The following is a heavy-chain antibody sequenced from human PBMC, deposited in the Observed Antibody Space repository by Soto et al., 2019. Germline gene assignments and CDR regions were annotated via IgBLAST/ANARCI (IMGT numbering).Heavy chain of an antibody. J-gene: IGHJ4*02. Sequence: WGTLSLSSLALGFTFGSYAGGGFRQAPGKGLEWVSVISGSGDSTYYADSVKGRFTISRDNSKNTLYLQMNSLRAEDTAVYYCARRGPGTYFDYWGQGTLVTVSS. D-gene: IGHD6-13*01. CDR3: ARRGPGTYFDY. CDR2: ISGSGDST. V-gene: IGHV3-23*01. CDR1: GFTFGSYA.